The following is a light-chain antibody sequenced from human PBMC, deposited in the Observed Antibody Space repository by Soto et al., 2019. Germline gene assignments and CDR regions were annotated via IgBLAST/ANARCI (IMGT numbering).Light chain of an antibody. CDR3: QQYNDWPLT. CDR1: QSVRSN. J-gene: IGKJ1*01. Sequence: EIVLTPSPGTLSLSPGERATLSCRASQSVRSNLAWYQQKPGQAPSLLIYGAFTRATGIPARFSGTGSGTEFTLTISSLQSEDFALYYCQQYNDWPLTFGQGTKVDIK. V-gene: IGKV3-15*01. CDR2: GAF.